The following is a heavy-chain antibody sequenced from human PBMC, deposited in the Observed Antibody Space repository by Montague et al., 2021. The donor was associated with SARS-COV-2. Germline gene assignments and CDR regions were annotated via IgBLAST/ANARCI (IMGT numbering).Heavy chain of an antibody. Sequence: SLRLSCAASGFTFSRYGMHWVRQAPGKGLEWVAVIWYEGSNKYYADSVKGRFTISRDNSKNTLYLQMNSLRAEDTAVYYCAREQHIVVVTATPGAFDIWGQGTMVTVSS. J-gene: IGHJ3*02. V-gene: IGHV3-33*01. D-gene: IGHD2-21*02. CDR1: GFTFSRYG. CDR2: IWYEGSNK. CDR3: AREQHIVVVTATPGAFDI.